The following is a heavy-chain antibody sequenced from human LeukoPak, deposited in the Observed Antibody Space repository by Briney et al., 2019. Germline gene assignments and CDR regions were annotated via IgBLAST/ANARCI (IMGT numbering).Heavy chain of an antibody. Sequence: ETLSLTCAVSGYSISSGYYWGWIRQPPGKGLEWVSAISGSGGSTYYADSVKGRFTISRDNSKNTLYLQMNSLRAEDTAVYYCAKDSLLLSSTYWGQGTLVTVSS. V-gene: IGHV3-23*01. D-gene: IGHD3-10*01. CDR1: GYSISSGYY. J-gene: IGHJ4*02. CDR2: ISGSGGST. CDR3: AKDSLLLSSTY.